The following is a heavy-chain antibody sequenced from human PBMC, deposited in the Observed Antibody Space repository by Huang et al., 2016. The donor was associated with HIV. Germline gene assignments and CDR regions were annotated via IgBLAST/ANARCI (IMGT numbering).Heavy chain of an antibody. CDR3: ARRFRVAATRKWFDP. V-gene: IGHV4-34*01. Sequence: VYGESLGTYYWAWIRRPPGKGLQWIGEVNDGGDINYNPSLESRVTISVDTSRNQVSLTLTSRTAADTATYYCARRFRVAATRKWFDPWGQGTLVIVSS. D-gene: IGHD3-10*01. CDR1: GESLGTYY. J-gene: IGHJ5*02. CDR2: VNDGGDI.